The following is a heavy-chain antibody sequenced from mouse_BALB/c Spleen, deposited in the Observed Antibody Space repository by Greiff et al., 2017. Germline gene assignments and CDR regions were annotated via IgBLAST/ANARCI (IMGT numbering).Heavy chain of an antibody. CDR1: GYSITSDYA. CDR3: ARNGNYQAWFAY. D-gene: IGHD2-1*01. V-gene: IGHV3-2*02. J-gene: IGHJ3*01. Sequence: EVQLVESGPGLVKPSQSLSLTCTVTGYSITSDYAWNWIRQFPGNKLEWMGYISYSGSTSYNPSLKSRISITRDTSKNQFFLQLNSVTTEDTATYYCARNGNYQAWFAYWGQGTLVTVSA. CDR2: ISYSGST.